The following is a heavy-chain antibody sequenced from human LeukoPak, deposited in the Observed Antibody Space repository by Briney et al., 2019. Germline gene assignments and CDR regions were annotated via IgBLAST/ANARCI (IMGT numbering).Heavy chain of an antibody. CDR2: INHSGST. CDR1: GGSFSGYY. V-gene: IGHV4-34*01. J-gene: IGHJ4*02. D-gene: IGHD2-8*01. CDR3: ARGAGYCTNGVCYLRLKSIFDY. Sequence: PSETLSLTCAVYGGSFSGYYWSWLRQPPGKGLEWIGEINHSGSTNYNPSLKSRVTISVDTSKNQFSLKLSSVTAADTAVYYCARGAGYCTNGVCYLRLKSIFDYWGQGTLVTVSS.